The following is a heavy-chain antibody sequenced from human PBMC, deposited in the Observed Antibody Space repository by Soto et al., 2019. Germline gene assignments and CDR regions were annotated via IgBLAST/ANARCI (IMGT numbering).Heavy chain of an antibody. V-gene: IGHV3-74*01. D-gene: IGHD3-10*01. Sequence: GGSLRLSCTASGFTFSMYWMHWVRQVPGKGPEWVSRISDDGSRADYADSVKGRFTISRDNAKSTLYLEMHVLRADDTAVYYCTRGPRPSSVGTGAFWGQGTPVTVSS. CDR1: GFTFSMYW. J-gene: IGHJ4*02. CDR3: TRGPRPSSVGTGAF. CDR2: ISDDGSRA.